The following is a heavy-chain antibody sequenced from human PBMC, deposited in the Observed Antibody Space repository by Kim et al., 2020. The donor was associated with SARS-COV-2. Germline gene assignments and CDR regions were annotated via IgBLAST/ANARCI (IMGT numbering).Heavy chain of an antibody. D-gene: IGHD6-13*01. V-gene: IGHV4-38-2*02. CDR1: GYSISTDYY. J-gene: IGHJ4*02. Sequence: SETLSLTCTVSGYSISTDYYWGWIRQPPGKGLKWIGSIYHSGSTYYNPSLKSRVTISVDTSKNQFSLKLSSVTAADTAVYYCARGYSSSWYGGGGYYFDYWGRGTLVTVSS. CDR3: ARGYSSSWYGGGGYYFDY. CDR2: IYHSGST.